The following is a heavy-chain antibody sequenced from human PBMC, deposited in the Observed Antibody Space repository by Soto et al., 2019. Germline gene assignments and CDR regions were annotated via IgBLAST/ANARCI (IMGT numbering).Heavy chain of an antibody. CDR3: ARGAANSGRSGGFDP. CDR1: GFTVSSNY. J-gene: IGHJ5*02. V-gene: IGHV3-66*01. CDR2: IYSGGST. D-gene: IGHD1-26*01. Sequence: GGSLRLSCAASGFTVSSNYMSWVRQAPGKGLEWVSVIYSGGSTYYADSVKGRFTISRDNSKNTLYLQMNSLRAEDTAVYYCARGAANSGRSGGFDPWGQGTLVTVSS.